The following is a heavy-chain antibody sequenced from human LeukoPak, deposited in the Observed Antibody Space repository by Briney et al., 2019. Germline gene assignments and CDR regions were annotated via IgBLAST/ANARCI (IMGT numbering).Heavy chain of an antibody. Sequence: GASVKVSCKASGYSFDNYGFSWMRQAPGQGLEWMGWISTKNDKTNYAPKFQDRVTMTTDTSTSTAYMELRNLRSDDTAVYYCARSALKFYSSGSYFWGQGTLVTVSS. CDR3: ARSALKFYSSGSYF. D-gene: IGHD3-10*01. J-gene: IGHJ4*02. CDR1: GYSFDNYG. V-gene: IGHV1-18*04. CDR2: ISTKNDKT.